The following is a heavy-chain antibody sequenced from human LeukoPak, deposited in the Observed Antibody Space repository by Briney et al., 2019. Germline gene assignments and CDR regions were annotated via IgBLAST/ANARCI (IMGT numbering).Heavy chain of an antibody. CDR2: ISSNGGST. V-gene: IGHV3-64D*06. CDR3: VKYDSSAGYFQH. Sequence: PGGSLRLSCSASGFTFSSYVTHWVRQAPGKGLEYVSAISSNGGSTYYADSVKGRFTISRDNSKNTLYFQMSSLRVEDTAVYYCVKYDSSAGYFQHWGQGTLVTVSS. D-gene: IGHD3-22*01. J-gene: IGHJ1*01. CDR1: GFTFSSYV.